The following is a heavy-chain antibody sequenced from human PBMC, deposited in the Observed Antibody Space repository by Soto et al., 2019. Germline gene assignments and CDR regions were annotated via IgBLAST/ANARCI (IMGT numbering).Heavy chain of an antibody. J-gene: IGHJ4*02. CDR3: ARQIYDSDTGPNFQYYFDS. V-gene: IGHV5-10-1*01. CDR1: GYSFAGYW. CDR2: IDPSDSQT. Sequence: PGESLKISCQGSGYSFAGYWITWVRQKPGKGLEWMGRIDPSDSQTYYSPSFRGHVTISVTKSITTVFLQWSSLRASDTAMYYCARQIYDSDTGPNFQYYFDSWGQGTPDTVSS. D-gene: IGHD3-22*01.